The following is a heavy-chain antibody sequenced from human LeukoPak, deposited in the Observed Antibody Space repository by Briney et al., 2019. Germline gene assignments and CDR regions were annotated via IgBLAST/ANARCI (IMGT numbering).Heavy chain of an antibody. CDR3: ARASGGNAAFDI. Sequence: RGSLRLSCAASGFTFSNYWMHWVRQAPGKGLVWVSRFNSDESTTSYADSVKGRFTISRDNANNMLYLQMNSLRAEDAAVYYCARASGGNAAFDIWGQGTMVTVSS. J-gene: IGHJ3*02. D-gene: IGHD2-15*01. V-gene: IGHV3-74*01. CDR2: FNSDESTT. CDR1: GFTFSNYW.